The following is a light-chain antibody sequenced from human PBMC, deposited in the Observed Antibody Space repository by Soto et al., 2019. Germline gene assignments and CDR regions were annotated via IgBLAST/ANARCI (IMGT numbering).Light chain of an antibody. CDR1: QSVSSNY. CDR3: QQYGSSPPWT. Sequence: IVLTQSPGTLSLSPGERATLSCRAGQSVSSNYLAWYQQKPGQAPRLLIYGASSRATGIPDRFSGSGSGTDFTLTISRLEPEDFAVYYCQQYGSSPPWTFGQGTKVDIK. CDR2: GAS. V-gene: IGKV3-20*01. J-gene: IGKJ1*01.